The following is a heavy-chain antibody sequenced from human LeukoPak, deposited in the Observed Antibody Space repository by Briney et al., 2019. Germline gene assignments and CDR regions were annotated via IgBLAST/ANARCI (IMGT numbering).Heavy chain of an antibody. J-gene: IGHJ4*02. CDR1: GFTFSSYE. CDR3: ARGGYSSSWGGPGY. V-gene: IGHV3-48*03. Sequence: QSGGSLRLSCAASGFTFSSYEMNWVRQAPGKGLEWVSYISSSGSTIYYADSVKGRFTISRDNAKNSLYLQMNSLRAEDTAVYYCARGGYSSSWGGPGYWGQGTLVTVSS. D-gene: IGHD6-13*01. CDR2: ISSSGSTI.